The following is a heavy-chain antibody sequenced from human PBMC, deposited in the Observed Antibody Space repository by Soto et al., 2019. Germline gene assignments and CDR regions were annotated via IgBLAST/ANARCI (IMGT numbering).Heavy chain of an antibody. CDR1: GFTFNTYA. CDR2: ISGGGGDT. D-gene: IGHD2-15*01. Sequence: EEQLLESGGGLVQPGGSLRLSCTASGFTFNTYAMSWVRQAPGKGLEWVSAISGGGGDTYYADSVKGRFTISRDNCSNTLYLQMNSLRVEDTAVYSCVLVDRGSWGQGTLVTVSS. CDR3: VLVDRGS. V-gene: IGHV3-23*01. J-gene: IGHJ5*02.